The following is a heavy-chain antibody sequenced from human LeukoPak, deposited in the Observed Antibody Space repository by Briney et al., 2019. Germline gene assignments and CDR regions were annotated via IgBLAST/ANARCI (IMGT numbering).Heavy chain of an antibody. Sequence: ASVKVSCKASGGTFSSYAISWVRQAPGQGLEWMGGIIPIFGTTNYAQKFQGRVTITADESTSTAYMELSSLRSEDTAVYYCASAIVATTYFDYWGQGTLVAVSS. CDR1: GGTFSSYA. D-gene: IGHD5-12*01. J-gene: IGHJ4*02. V-gene: IGHV1-69*01. CDR2: IIPIFGTT. CDR3: ASAIVATTYFDY.